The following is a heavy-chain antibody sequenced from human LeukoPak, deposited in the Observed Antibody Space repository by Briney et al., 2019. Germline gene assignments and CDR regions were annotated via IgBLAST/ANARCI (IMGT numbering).Heavy chain of an antibody. D-gene: IGHD2-2*01. V-gene: IGHV3-30*02. CDR3: AKGSIVVVPAAPNY. Sequence: GGSLRLSCAASGFTFSSYGMHWVRQAPGKGLEWVAFIRYDGSNKYYADSVEGRFTISRDNSKNTLYLQMNSLRAEDTAVYYCAKGSIVVVPAAPNYWGQGTLVTVSS. CDR2: IRYDGSNK. J-gene: IGHJ4*02. CDR1: GFTFSSYG.